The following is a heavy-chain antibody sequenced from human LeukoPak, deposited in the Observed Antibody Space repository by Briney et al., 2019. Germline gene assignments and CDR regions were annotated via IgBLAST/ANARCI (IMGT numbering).Heavy chain of an antibody. CDR1: GGSVSSNSAA. Sequence: SQTLSLTCAISGGSVSSNSAAWNWIRQSPSRGLEWLGRTYYRSKWYNDYAVSVKSRITINPDTSKNQFSLQLNSVTPEDTAVHYCARRPRGYSYGYPSGFDYWGQGTLVTVSS. V-gene: IGHV6-1*01. CDR2: TYYRSKWYN. D-gene: IGHD5-18*01. CDR3: ARRPRGYSYGYPSGFDY. J-gene: IGHJ4*02.